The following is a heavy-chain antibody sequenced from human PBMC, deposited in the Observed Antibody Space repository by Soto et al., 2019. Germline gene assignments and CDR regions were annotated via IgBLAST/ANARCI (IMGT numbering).Heavy chain of an antibody. CDR3: ARVKGIFGVVRNAFDI. J-gene: IGHJ3*02. D-gene: IGHD3-3*01. V-gene: IGHV4-34*01. CDR1: GGSFSGYY. Sequence: SETLSLTCAVYGGSFSGYYWSWIRQPPGKGLEWIGEINHSGSTNYNPSLKSRVTISVDTSKNQFSLKLSSVTVADTAVYYCARVKGIFGVVRNAFDIWGQGTMVTVSS. CDR2: INHSGST.